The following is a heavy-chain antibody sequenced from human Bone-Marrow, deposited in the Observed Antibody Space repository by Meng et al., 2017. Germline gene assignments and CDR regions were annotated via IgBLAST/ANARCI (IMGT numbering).Heavy chain of an antibody. V-gene: IGHV1-69*06. CDR3: AREGIGEGVVDY. D-gene: IGHD3-22*01. J-gene: IGHJ4*02. Sequence: VHVVSAGAGVKKAVSLVKGSCNASGGTFRRDAIRWVRQAPGQGLEWMGGIMPIFGTANYAQKFQGRVTITADKSTSTAYMELSSLRSEDTAVYYCAREGIGEGVVDYWGQGTLVTVSS. CDR1: GGTFRRDA. CDR2: IMPIFGTA.